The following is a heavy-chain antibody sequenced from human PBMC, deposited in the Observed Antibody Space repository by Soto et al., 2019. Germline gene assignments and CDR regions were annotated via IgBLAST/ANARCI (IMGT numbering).Heavy chain of an antibody. Sequence: EVQLVESGGGLIQSGGSLRLSCAVSGFTVSSNYMSWVRQAPGKGLEWVSVIYSGGSTYYADSVKGRFTISRDNSKSTLYLQMNSLRAEDTAVYYCARHITMDPLLVYWGQGTLVTVSS. CDR1: GFTVSSNY. J-gene: IGHJ4*02. CDR3: ARHITMDPLLVY. CDR2: IYSGGST. V-gene: IGHV3-53*01. D-gene: IGHD3-10*01.